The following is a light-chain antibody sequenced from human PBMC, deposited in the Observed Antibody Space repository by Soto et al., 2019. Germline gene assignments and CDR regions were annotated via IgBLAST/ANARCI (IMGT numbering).Light chain of an antibody. CDR2: AAS. Sequence: AIQLTQTPSSLYASVGDRVTITCRESQAIRTALGWYQQKLGKVPKLLIYAASILQSGVPSRFSGSGSGTDFTLTISSLQPEDFATYYCLLDFRYFWAFGQGTKVDIK. CDR3: LLDFRYFWA. J-gene: IGKJ1*01. V-gene: IGKV1-6*01. CDR1: QAIRTA.